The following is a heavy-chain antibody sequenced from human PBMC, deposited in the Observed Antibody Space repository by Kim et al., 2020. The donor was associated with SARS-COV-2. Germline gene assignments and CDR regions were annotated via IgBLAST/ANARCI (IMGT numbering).Heavy chain of an antibody. CDR1: GFTFSTYG. CDR2: ISYDGSNK. D-gene: IGHD3-10*01. Sequence: GGSLRLSCAASGFTFSTYGMHWVRQAPGKGLEWVAVISYDGSNKYYADSVKGRFTISRDNSKNTLYLQMNSLRAEDTAVYYCAKATQRLYYNGSGSYLPDAFDIWGQGTMVTVSS. V-gene: IGHV3-30*18. CDR3: AKATQRLYYNGSGSYLPDAFDI. J-gene: IGHJ3*02.